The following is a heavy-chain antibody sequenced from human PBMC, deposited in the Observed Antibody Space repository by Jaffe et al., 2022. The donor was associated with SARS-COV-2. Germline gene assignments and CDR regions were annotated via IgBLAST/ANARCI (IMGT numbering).Heavy chain of an antibody. CDR3: AKGPIVVVVAGAYYFDY. Sequence: EVQLLESGGGLVQPGGSLRLSCAASGFTFSSYAMSWVRQAPGKGLEWVSAISGSGGSTYYADSVKGRFTISRDNSKNTLYLQMNSLRAEDTAVYYCAKGPIVVVVAGAYYFDYWGQGTLVTVSS. J-gene: IGHJ4*02. CDR2: ISGSGGST. D-gene: IGHD2-15*01. CDR1: GFTFSSYA. V-gene: IGHV3-23*01.